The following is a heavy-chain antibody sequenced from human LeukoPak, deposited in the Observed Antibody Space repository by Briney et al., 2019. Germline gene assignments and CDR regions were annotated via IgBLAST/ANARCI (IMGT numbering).Heavy chain of an antibody. Sequence: GGSLRLSCTASGFTFSIFGMHWVRQAPGKGLEWVAFIRYDGTNKYYADSVKSRFTISRDNSKNTLYLQMNSLRAEDTAVYYCAKEKKYYYDGSGYPGYDYWGQGTLVTVSS. J-gene: IGHJ4*02. CDR2: IRYDGTNK. V-gene: IGHV3-30*02. CDR1: GFTFSIFG. CDR3: AKEKKYYYDGSGYPGYDY. D-gene: IGHD3-22*01.